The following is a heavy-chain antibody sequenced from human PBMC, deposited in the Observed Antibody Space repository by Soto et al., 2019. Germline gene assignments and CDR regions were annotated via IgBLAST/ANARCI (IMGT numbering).Heavy chain of an antibody. V-gene: IGHV4-4*07. CDR1: GDSISSYY. D-gene: IGHD6-19*01. Sequence: PSETLSLTCSVSGDSISSYYWSWIRHSAGKGLEWIGRIYISGDTNYNPSLKSRVTMSLDTSKNQLSLKLSSATAADTAVYYCAREYTETVDGPTPYYFDYWGQGTPVTVSS. J-gene: IGHJ4*02. CDR3: AREYTETVDGPTPYYFDY. CDR2: IYISGDT.